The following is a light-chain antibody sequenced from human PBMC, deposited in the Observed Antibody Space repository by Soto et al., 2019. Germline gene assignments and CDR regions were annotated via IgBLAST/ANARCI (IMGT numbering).Light chain of an antibody. CDR1: QRISTY. CDR2: AAS. J-gene: IGKJ1*01. CDR3: QQCYSSPRT. V-gene: IGKV1-39*01. Sequence: DIQITKSPSTLSAGVGDRVTITCRASQRISTYLNWYQQKPGKAPTLLIYAASSLQSGVPSRFSGGGSGTDFTLTINTLQPEDFATYFCQQCYSSPRTFGQGTKV.